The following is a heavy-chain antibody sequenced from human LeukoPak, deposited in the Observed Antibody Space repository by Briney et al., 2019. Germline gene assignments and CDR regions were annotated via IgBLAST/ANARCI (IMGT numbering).Heavy chain of an antibody. CDR1: GYIFTGYY. J-gene: IGHJ5*02. Sequence: ASVKVSCKASGYIFTGYYLDCVGPPRGQGPEWMGVISPSGGSTIYAQKFKGRVTLTRDMSTSTDYLELSSLRSEDTAVYYCARDNSVRDEAWWFNPWGQGTLVSVS. V-gene: IGHV1-46*01. D-gene: IGHD5-24*01. CDR3: ARDNSVRDEAWWFNP. CDR2: ISPSGGST.